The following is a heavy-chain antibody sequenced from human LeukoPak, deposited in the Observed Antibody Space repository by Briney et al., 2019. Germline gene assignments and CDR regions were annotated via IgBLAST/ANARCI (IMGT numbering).Heavy chain of an antibody. D-gene: IGHD1-26*01. V-gene: IGHV4-39*01. Sequence: SETLTLTCTVSGGSISSSSCYWGWIRQPPGKGLEGIVSIYYSGSTYYNPALRSRVTISVDTSKNQFSLKLSSVTAADTAVYYCARRVHSGSYSFDSWGPGTLVSVS. CDR2: IYYSGST. J-gene: IGHJ4*02. CDR1: GGSISSSSCY. CDR3: ARRVHSGSYSFDS.